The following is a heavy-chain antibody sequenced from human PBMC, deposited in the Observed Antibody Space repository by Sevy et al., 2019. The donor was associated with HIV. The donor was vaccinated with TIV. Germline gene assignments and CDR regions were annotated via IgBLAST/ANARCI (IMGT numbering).Heavy chain of an antibody. CDR1: GFILSSYW. CDR2: IKQDGSEK. J-gene: IGHJ4*02. Sequence: GGSLRLSCAASGFILSSYWMSWVRQAPGKGLEWVANIKQDGSEKYYVDSVKGRFTISRDNAKNSLYLQMNSLRAEDTAVYYCARDWGATFWGQGTLVTVSS. D-gene: IGHD1-26*01. CDR3: ARDWGATF. V-gene: IGHV3-7*01.